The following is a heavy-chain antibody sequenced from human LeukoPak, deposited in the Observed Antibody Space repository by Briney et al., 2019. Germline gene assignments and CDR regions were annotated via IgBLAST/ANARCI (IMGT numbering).Heavy chain of an antibody. Sequence: PSETLSLTCTVSSYSISSGYYWGWIRQPPGKGLEWIGSIYYSGSTYYNPSLKSRVTISVDTSKNQFSLKLSSVTAADTAVYYCARPARDGYFDYWGQGTLVTVSS. D-gene: IGHD5-24*01. CDR3: ARPARDGYFDY. V-gene: IGHV4-38-2*02. CDR1: SYSISSGYY. CDR2: IYYSGST. J-gene: IGHJ4*02.